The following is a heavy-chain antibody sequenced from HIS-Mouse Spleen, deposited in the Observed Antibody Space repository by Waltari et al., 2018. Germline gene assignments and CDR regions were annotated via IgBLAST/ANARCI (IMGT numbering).Heavy chain of an antibody. V-gene: IGHV4-39*07. D-gene: IGHD6-13*01. CDR2: IHYSGST. Sequence: QLQLQESGPGLVKPSETLSLTCTVSGGSISSSSYYWGWNRQPPGRGLGWIGSIHYSGSTYYNPSLKRQGTISVDTSKNQFSLKLSSVTAADTAVYYCAREIPYSSSWYDWYFDLWGRGTLVTVSS. CDR3: AREIPYSSSWYDWYFDL. CDR1: GGSISSSSYY. J-gene: IGHJ2*01.